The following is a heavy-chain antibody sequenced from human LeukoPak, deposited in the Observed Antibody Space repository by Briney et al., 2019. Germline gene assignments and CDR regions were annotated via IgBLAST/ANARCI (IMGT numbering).Heavy chain of an antibody. CDR3: ARIITAAAADC. D-gene: IGHD6-13*01. CDR1: GVTIRGCW. Sequence: GGSLRLSCVASGVTIRGCWMHWVRQAPGKGLAWVSRVDSDGTTTRYADSVKGRFTISRDNAKNTVYLQMNSLRAEDTAVYYCARIITAAAADCWGQGTLVAVSS. V-gene: IGHV3-74*01. CDR2: VDSDGTTT. J-gene: IGHJ4*02.